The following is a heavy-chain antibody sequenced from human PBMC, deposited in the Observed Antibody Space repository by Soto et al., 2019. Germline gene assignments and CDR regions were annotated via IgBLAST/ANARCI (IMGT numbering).Heavy chain of an antibody. CDR2: INPNDGST. CDR3: TRGSAVAGGSNWFHT. V-gene: IGHV1-46*01. CDR1: GYTFINYY. Sequence: QAQLLQSGAEVKKPGASVKVSCKAFGYTFINYYIHWVRQAPGQGLVWVGIINPNDGSTIYPQKFQGRVTLTRDTSTSTVYMQLSRLRSEDTAIYYGTRGSAVAGGSNWFHTWGQGTLVT. J-gene: IGHJ5*02. D-gene: IGHD6-19*01.